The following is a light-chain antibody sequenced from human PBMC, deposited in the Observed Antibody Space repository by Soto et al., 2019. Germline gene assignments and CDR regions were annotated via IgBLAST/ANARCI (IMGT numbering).Light chain of an antibody. J-gene: IGLJ1*01. CDR1: SSDVGGYNY. CDR3: SSFTSSSSFV. V-gene: IGLV2-14*03. Sequence: QSALTQPASVSGSPGQSITISCTGTSSDVGGYNYVSWYQQYPGKVPKLMIYDVSRRPSGVSNRFSGSKSGNTASLTISGLQAEDEGDYYCSSFTSSSSFVFGPGTKATVL. CDR2: DVS.